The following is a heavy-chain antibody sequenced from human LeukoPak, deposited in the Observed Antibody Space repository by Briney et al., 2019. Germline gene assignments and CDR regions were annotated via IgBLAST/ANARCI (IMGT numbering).Heavy chain of an antibody. Sequence: SETLSLTCTVSGGSISSGSYYWSWIRRPAGKGLEWIGRIYTSGSTNYNPSLKSRVTISVDTSKNQFSLKLSSVTAADTAVYYCAMGMITFGGVIVIPEVYWGQGTLVTVSS. V-gene: IGHV4-61*02. CDR1: GGSISSGSYY. CDR3: AMGMITFGGVIVIPEVY. D-gene: IGHD3-16*02. J-gene: IGHJ4*02. CDR2: IYTSGST.